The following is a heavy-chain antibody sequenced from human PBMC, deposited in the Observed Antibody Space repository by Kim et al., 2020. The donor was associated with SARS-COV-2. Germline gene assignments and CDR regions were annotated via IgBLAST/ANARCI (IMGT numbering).Heavy chain of an antibody. CDR1: GYSFTSYW. J-gene: IGHJ6*02. CDR2: IYPGDSDT. D-gene: IGHD5-18*01. V-gene: IGHV5-51*01. Sequence: GESLKISCKGSGYSFTSYWIGWVRQMPGKGLEWMGIIYPGDSDTRYSPSFQGQVTISADKSISTAYLQWSSLKASDTAMYYCARQDTAMVPYYYYGMDVWGQGTTGTVSS. CDR3: ARQDTAMVPYYYYGMDV.